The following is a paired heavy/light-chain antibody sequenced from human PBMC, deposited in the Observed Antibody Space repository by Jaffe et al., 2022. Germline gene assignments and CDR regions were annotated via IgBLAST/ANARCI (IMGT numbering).Light chain of an antibody. Sequence: DIQMTQSPSSVSASVGDRVTITCRASQGISIWLAWYQQKPGKAPKLLIYAASSLQSGVPSRFSGSGSGTDFTLTISSLQPEDFATYYCQQANSFPLTFGQGTKVEIK. CDR2: AAS. CDR1: QGISIW. CDR3: QQANSFPLT. V-gene: IGKV1-12*01. J-gene: IGKJ1*01.
Heavy chain of an antibody. J-gene: IGHJ4*02. CDR1: GFTFSRHS. CDR3: ARVFDSSGWYYFDN. V-gene: IGHV3-48*01. D-gene: IGHD6-19*01. CDR2: ISGSSSII. Sequence: EVQLVESGGGLVQPGGSLRVSCAASGFTFSRHSMNWVRQAPGKGLEWVSYISGSSSIIEYADSVKGRFTISRDNAKNSLYMQMNSLRAEDTAVYYCARVFDSSGWYYFDNWGQGILVTVSS.